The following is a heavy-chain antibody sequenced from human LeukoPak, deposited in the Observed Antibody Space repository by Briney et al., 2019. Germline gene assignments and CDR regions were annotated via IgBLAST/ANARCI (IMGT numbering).Heavy chain of an antibody. D-gene: IGHD3-10*01. V-gene: IGHV1-18*04. CDR3: ASGHYDSGSSYLGLDH. J-gene: IGHJ4*02. CDR2: ISVYNGNT. CDR1: GYTFSSCG. Sequence: GASVKVSCKASGYTFSSCGISWVRQAPGEGLEGMGWISVYNGNTNYAQRFQDRVTMTTDTSTNTAYMELRSLTSDDTAVYYCASGHYDSGSSYLGLDHWGQGTLVTVSS.